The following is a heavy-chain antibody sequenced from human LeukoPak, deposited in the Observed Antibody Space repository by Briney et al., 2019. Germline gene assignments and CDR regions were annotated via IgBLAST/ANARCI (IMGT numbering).Heavy chain of an antibody. Sequence: SETLSLTCTVSGGSVSSGGYYWSWIRQPPGKGLEWIGYIHYSGSTNYNPSLKSRVTISVDTSKIQFSLKLTSVTAADTAVHYCARRYSSSSFDYWSQGTLVTVSS. CDR2: IHYSGST. D-gene: IGHD6-6*01. V-gene: IGHV4-61*08. CDR1: GGSVSSGGYY. CDR3: ARRYSSSSFDY. J-gene: IGHJ4*02.